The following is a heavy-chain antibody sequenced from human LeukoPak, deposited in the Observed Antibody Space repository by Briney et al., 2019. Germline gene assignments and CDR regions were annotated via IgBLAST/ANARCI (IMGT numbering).Heavy chain of an antibody. CDR2: ISSGGSTI. J-gene: IGHJ4*02. V-gene: IGHV3-11*01. CDR1: GFTFSDYY. D-gene: IGHD6-19*01. Sequence: GGSLRLSCAASGFTFSDYYMSWIRQAPGKGLEWVSYISSGGSTIYYADSVKGRFTISRDNAKNSLYLQMNSLRAEDTAVYYCARDHRWMSTTKYSSGWSASDYWGQGTLVTVSS. CDR3: ARDHRWMSTTKYSSGWSASDY.